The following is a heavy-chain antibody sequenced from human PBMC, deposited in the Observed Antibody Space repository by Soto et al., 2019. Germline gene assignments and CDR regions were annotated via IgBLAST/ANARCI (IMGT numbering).Heavy chain of an antibody. CDR2: ISSSSSYI. Sequence: GGSLRLSCAASGFTFSSYSMNWVRQAPGKGLEWVSSISSSSSYIYYADSVEGRFTISRDNAKNSLYLQMNSLRAEDTAVYYCARIDMMITFGGVIPNDAFDIWGQGTMVTVSS. CDR1: GFTFSSYS. D-gene: IGHD3-16*02. CDR3: ARIDMMITFGGVIPNDAFDI. V-gene: IGHV3-21*01. J-gene: IGHJ3*02.